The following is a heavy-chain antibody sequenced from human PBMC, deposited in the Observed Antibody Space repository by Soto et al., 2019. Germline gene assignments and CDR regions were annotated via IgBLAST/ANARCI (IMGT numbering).Heavy chain of an antibody. CDR3: ARDDSSSWYSWFDP. Sequence: QVQLVESGGGVVQPGRSLRLSCAASGFTFSSYGMHWVRQAPGKGLEWVAVIWYDGSNKYYADSVKGRFTISRDNSKNTLDLQMNSLRAEDTAVYYCARDDSSSWYSWFDPWGQGTLVTVSS. V-gene: IGHV3-33*01. J-gene: IGHJ5*02. CDR2: IWYDGSNK. D-gene: IGHD6-13*01. CDR1: GFTFSSYG.